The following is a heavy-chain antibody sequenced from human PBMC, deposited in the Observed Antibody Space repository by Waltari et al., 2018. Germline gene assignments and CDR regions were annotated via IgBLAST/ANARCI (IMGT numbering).Heavy chain of an antibody. Sequence: QVQLVQSGAEVQKPGASVKVSCQASGYTFTSYDINRVRQATGQGLEWMGWMNPNSGNTGYAQKFQGRVTMTRNTSISTAYMELSSLRSEDTAVYYCAREAVAGDDAFDIWGQGTMVTVSS. CDR1: GYTFTSYD. V-gene: IGHV1-8*01. J-gene: IGHJ3*02. D-gene: IGHD6-19*01. CDR3: AREAVAGDDAFDI. CDR2: MNPNSGNT.